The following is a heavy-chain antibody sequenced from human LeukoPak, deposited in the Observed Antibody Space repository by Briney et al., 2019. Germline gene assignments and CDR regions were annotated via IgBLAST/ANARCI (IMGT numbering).Heavy chain of an antibody. J-gene: IGHJ5*02. CDR2: IWYDGSNK. D-gene: IGHD3-10*01. CDR3: AKDRMVRGVFFWFDP. Sequence: GVSLRLSCAASGFTFSIYGMHGVRQAPGKGLEGVAVIWYDGSNKYYADSVKGRFTISRDNSKNTLYLQMNSLRAEDTAVYYCAKDRMVRGVFFWFDPWGQGTLVTVSS. V-gene: IGHV3-33*06. CDR1: GFTFSIYG.